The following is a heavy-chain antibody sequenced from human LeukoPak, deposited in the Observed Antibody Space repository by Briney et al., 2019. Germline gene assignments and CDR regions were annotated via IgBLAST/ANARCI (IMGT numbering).Heavy chain of an antibody. CDR3: ARDVEGGTFDI. CDR2: IDQSGGRN. D-gene: IGHD3-16*01. Sequence: GGSLRLSCSASGFAFSSTAMTWVRQAPGRGLEWVANIDQSGGRNNYVASVKGRFIFSRENAKNSLFLEMSSLGADDTAVYFCARDVEGGTFDIWGQGTTVTVSS. J-gene: IGHJ3*02. V-gene: IGHV3-7*03. CDR1: GFAFSSTA.